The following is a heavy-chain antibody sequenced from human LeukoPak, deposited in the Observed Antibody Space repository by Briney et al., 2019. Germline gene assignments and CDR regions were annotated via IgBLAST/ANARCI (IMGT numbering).Heavy chain of an antibody. V-gene: IGHV4-39*01. CDR2: ISYSGST. D-gene: IGHD1-26*01. J-gene: IGHJ4*02. CDR1: GGSISSNTYY. CDR3: ARQAGATDFDY. Sequence: SETLSLTCAVSGGSISSNTYYWGWIRQSPGQGLEWIGTISYSGSTNYNPSLKSRVTISIDTSKSQFSLKLSSVTAADTAVYYCARQAGATDFDYWGQGTLVTVSS.